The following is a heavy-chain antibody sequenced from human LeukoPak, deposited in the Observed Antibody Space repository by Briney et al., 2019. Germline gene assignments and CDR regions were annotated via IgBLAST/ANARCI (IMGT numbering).Heavy chain of an antibody. CDR2: INPNSGGT. V-gene: IGHV1-2*02. Sequence: ASVKVSCKTSGYTFTGYHIHWVRQAPGQGLEWMGWINPNSGGTSYAQKFQGRVTMTRDTSISTAYMELSRLRSDDTAVYYCARTSILWSNFDYWGQGTLVTVSS. J-gene: IGHJ4*02. CDR1: GYTFTGYH. CDR3: ARTSILWSNFDY. D-gene: IGHD2-21*01.